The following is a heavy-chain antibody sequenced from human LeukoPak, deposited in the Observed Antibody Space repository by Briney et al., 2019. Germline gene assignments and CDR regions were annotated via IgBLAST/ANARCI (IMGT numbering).Heavy chain of an antibody. D-gene: IGHD2-2*02. V-gene: IGHV4-59*01. J-gene: IGHJ3*02. CDR3: ARSGIVVVPAAISPDAFDI. CDR2: IYYSGST. Sequence: PSETLSLTCTVSGGSISSYYWSWIRQPPGKGLEWIGYIYYSGSTNYNPSLKSRVTISVDTSKNQFSLKLSSVTAADTAVYYCARSGIVVVPAAISPDAFDIWGQGTMVTVSS. CDR1: GGSISSYY.